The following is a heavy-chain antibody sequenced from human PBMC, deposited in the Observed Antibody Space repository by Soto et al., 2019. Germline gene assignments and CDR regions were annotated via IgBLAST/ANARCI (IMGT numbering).Heavy chain of an antibody. CDR2: IFPSDSDT. Sequence: PGESLKISCRTSGYKFTSSWIAWVRQKPDKGLEWMGIIFPSDSDTRYSPSFQGQVTISADRSTSTVFLQWASLKASDTAVYFCARKDKSGYFNWFDPWGQGTLVTVS. CDR3: ARKDKSGYFNWFDP. D-gene: IGHD3-22*01. J-gene: IGHJ5*02. CDR1: GYKFTSSW. V-gene: IGHV5-51*01.